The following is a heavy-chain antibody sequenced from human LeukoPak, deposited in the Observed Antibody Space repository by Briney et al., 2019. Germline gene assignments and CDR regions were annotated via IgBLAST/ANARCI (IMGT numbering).Heavy chain of an antibody. CDR2: IHNSEST. V-gene: IGHV4-39*01. CDR1: GGSISTSSYY. Sequence: SETLSLTCTVSGGSISTSSYYWGWIRQPPGKGLEWIGNIHNSESTYYNPSLKSRVTMSVDTSKNQFSLKLSSVTAADTAVYYCARQFTFGYAFAYYFDYGGQGSLVTVSS. J-gene: IGHJ4*02. CDR3: ARQFTFGYAFAYYFDY. D-gene: IGHD5-18*01.